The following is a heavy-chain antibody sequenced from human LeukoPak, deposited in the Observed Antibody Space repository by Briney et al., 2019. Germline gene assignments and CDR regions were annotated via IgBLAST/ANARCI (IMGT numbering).Heavy chain of an antibody. J-gene: IGHJ4*02. CDR2: IYYSGST. V-gene: IGHV4-59*08. Sequence: SETLSLTCTVSGGSISSYYWSWIRQPPGKGLEWIGYIYYSGSTNYNPSLKSRVTISVDTSKNQFSLKLTSVTAADTAVYYCARGGYYYDTEGYWGQGTLVTVSS. CDR3: ARGGYYYDTEGY. D-gene: IGHD3-22*01. CDR1: GGSISSYY.